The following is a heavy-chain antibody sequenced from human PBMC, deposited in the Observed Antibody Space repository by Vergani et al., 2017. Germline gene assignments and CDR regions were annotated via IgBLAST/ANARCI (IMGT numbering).Heavy chain of an antibody. Sequence: QITLKESGPTLVKPTQTLTLTCTFSGFSLSTSGVGVGWIRQSPGKALEWLALIYWNDDKRYSPSLKSRVTITKDTSKNQVVLTMTNMDPVDTATYYCAHTYYDFLSGYYGLDYWGQGTLVTVSS. CDR2: IYWNDDK. CDR3: AHTYYDFLSGYYGLDY. J-gene: IGHJ4*02. CDR1: GFSLSTSGVG. D-gene: IGHD3-3*01. V-gene: IGHV2-5*01.